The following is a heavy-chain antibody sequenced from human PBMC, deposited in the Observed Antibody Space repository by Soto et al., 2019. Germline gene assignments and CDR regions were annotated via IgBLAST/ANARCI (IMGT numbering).Heavy chain of an antibody. CDR1: GGSIRTGDYY. CDR2: VYYTGTT. D-gene: IGHD2-21*02. CDR3: ARGPPIVMGTTIGPRNYYFAY. J-gene: IGHJ4*02. V-gene: IGHV4-39*02. Sequence: SETLSLTCTVSGGSIRTGDYYWVWIRQTPGRGLEWIGSVYYTGTTYYTPSLQGQVTMSADTSKNTFFLELRSVTAADTAVYYCARGPPIVMGTTIGPRNYYFAYGGQGTLVTVSS.